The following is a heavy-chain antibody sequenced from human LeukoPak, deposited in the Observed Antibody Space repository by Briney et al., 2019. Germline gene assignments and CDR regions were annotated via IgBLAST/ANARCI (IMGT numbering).Heavy chain of an antibody. D-gene: IGHD2-2*01. CDR3: ATREKTSPIYNK. V-gene: IGHV1-8*03. J-gene: IGHJ4*02. CDR2: MNPNSGAT. Sequence: ASVKVSCKAAGFTFIYDVNWVRQAAGQGLEWMGWMNPNSGATNYTPRFQGRVTFSGSTSIGTAYMELSGLSTGDTGVYYCATREKTSPIYNKWGQGTLVTVSS. CDR1: GFTFIYD.